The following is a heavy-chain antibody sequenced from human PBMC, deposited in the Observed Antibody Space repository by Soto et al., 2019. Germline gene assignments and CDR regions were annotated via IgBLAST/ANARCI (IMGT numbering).Heavy chain of an antibody. J-gene: IGHJ4*02. V-gene: IGHV3-30-3*01. D-gene: IGHD3-16*01. CDR3: AREGD. CDR2: ISYDGSNK. Sequence: QVQLVESGGGVVQPGRYLRLYCAASGFTFSSYAMPWVRQAPGKGLEWVAVISYDGSNKYYADSVKGRFTISRDNSKNTLYLQMNSLRAEDTAVYYCAREGDWGQGTLVTVSS. CDR1: GFTFSSYA.